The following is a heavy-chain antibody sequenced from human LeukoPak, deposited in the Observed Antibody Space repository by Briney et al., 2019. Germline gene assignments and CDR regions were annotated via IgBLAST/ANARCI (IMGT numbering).Heavy chain of an antibody. Sequence: GGSLRLSCAASGVTFSSYAMSWVRQAPGKGLEWVSAISGNGGSTYYADSVKGRFTISRDNSKNTLYLQMNSLRSEDTAVYYCARESEYYYGSGPLWGQGTLVTVSS. J-gene: IGHJ4*02. D-gene: IGHD3-10*01. CDR2: ISGNGGST. CDR3: ARESEYYYGSGPL. CDR1: GVTFSSYA. V-gene: IGHV3-23*01.